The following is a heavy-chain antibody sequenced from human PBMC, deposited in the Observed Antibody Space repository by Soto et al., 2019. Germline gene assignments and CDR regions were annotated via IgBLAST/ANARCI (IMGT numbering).Heavy chain of an antibody. CDR1: GFTFSSYA. J-gene: IGHJ4*02. CDR2: ISGSGGST. V-gene: IGHV3-23*01. CDR3: ARDSVGGVPFDY. Sequence: PGGSLRLSCAASGFTFSSYAMSWVRQAPGKGLEWVSAISGSGGSTYYADSVKGRFTISRDNAKNTLYLQMNSLRAEDTAVYYCARDSVGGVPFDYWGQGTLVTVSS. D-gene: IGHD3-16*01.